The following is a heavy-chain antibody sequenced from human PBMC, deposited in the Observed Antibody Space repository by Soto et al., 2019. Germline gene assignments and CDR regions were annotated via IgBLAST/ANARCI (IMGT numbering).Heavy chain of an antibody. CDR3: ARDKRRDYYHEP. V-gene: IGHV4-31*03. CDR1: VFSVISVSYY. CDR2: IYYTLNT. Sequence: SDTLSLTCTFSVFSVISVSYYLSFIRQHPGSGLEWIGYIYYTLNTYYNPSLKIRLAISVDTSKNQFSLKLTSVTSADTAVYYCARDKRRDYYHEPWGKGNLVTVS. J-gene: IGHJ5*02. D-gene: IGHD3-22*01.